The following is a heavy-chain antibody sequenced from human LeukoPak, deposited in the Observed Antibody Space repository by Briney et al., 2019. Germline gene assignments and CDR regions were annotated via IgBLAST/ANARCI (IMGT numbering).Heavy chain of an antibody. CDR3: ATDSTREQWLVHDPLGFFGY. CDR1: GYTLTELS. V-gene: IGHV1-24*01. CDR2: FDPENGER. Sequence: ASVKVSCKVSGYTLTELSMHWVRQAPGKGLEWMGGFDPENGERFYAQKFQGRVTMTEDTSTDTAYMDLSSLRSEDTAVYYCATDSTREQWLVHDPLGFFGYWGQGTLVTVSS. D-gene: IGHD6-19*01. J-gene: IGHJ4*02.